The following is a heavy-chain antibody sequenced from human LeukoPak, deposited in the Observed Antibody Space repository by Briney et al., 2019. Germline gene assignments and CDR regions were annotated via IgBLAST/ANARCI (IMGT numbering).Heavy chain of an antibody. D-gene: IGHD4-23*01. J-gene: IGHJ4*02. CDR2: IASDGSST. V-gene: IGHV3-74*01. Sequence: GGSLRLSCAASGFIFNKNWMSWVRQAPGKGLVWVSRIASDGSSTTYADSVKGRFSISRDNAKNTLYLQMNSLRVEDTAVYYCARGRPHGNDYWGQGTLVTVSS. CDR3: ARGRPHGNDY. CDR1: GFIFNKNW.